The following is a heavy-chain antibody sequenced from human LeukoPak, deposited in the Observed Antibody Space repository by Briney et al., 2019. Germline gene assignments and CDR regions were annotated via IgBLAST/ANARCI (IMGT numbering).Heavy chain of an antibody. CDR2: IYYSGST. J-gene: IGHJ4*02. Sequence: SETLSLTCTVSGVSISSGGYYWSWIRQHPGKGLEWIGYIYYSGSTYYNPSLKSRVTISVDTSKNQFSLKLSSVTAADTAVYYCARFALPRGGYYLYYFDYWGQGTLVTVSS. CDR3: ARFALPRGGYYLYYFDY. D-gene: IGHD3-22*01. CDR1: GVSISSGGYY. V-gene: IGHV4-31*03.